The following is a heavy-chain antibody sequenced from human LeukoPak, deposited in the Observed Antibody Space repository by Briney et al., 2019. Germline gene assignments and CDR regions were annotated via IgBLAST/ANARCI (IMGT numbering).Heavy chain of an antibody. V-gene: IGHV3-74*01. CDR3: ARREGSGWYYFDY. Sequence: GGSLRLSCAASGFTFSNSWMHWVRQAPGKGLVWISLINTDGSTTIYADSVKGRFTISRDNAKNTLYLQMNSLRPEDTAVYYCARREGSGWYYFDYWGQGTLVTVPS. CDR1: GFTFSNSW. D-gene: IGHD6-19*01. J-gene: IGHJ4*02. CDR2: INTDGSTT.